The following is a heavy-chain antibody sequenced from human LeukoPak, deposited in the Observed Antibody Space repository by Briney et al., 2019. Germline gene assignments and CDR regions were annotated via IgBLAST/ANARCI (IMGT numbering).Heavy chain of an antibody. D-gene: IGHD6-19*01. J-gene: IGHJ5*02. CDR1: GGSISSGGYY. Sequence: PSETLSLTCTVSGGSISSGGYYWGWIRQPPGKGLEWIGSIYYSGSTYYNPYLKSRVTISVDASKNQFSLKLTSVTAADAALYYCGRQYSSGWPWFDPWGQGTLVTVSS. CDR2: IYYSGST. CDR3: GRQYSSGWPWFDP. V-gene: IGHV4-39*01.